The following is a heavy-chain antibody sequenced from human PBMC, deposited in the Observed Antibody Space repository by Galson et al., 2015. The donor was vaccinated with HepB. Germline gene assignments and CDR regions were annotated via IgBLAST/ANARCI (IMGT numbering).Heavy chain of an antibody. D-gene: IGHD2-21*02. Sequence: SLRLSCAASGFTFSSYSMNWVRQAPGKGLEWVSSISSSSSYIYYADSVKGRFTISRDNAKNSLYLQMNSLRAEDTAVYYCAREVIVVVTATPDAFDIWGQGTMVTVSS. CDR1: GFTFSSYS. CDR2: ISSSSSYI. V-gene: IGHV3-21*01. J-gene: IGHJ3*02. CDR3: AREVIVVVTATPDAFDI.